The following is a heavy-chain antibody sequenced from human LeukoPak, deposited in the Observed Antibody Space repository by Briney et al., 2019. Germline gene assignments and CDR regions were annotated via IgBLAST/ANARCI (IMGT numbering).Heavy chain of an antibody. J-gene: IGHJ4*02. V-gene: IGHV3-11*04. CDR3: ASHLWVFGVVITPFDY. CDR1: GFTFSDYY. D-gene: IGHD3-3*01. CDR2: ISSSGSTI. Sequence: GGSLRLSCAASGFTFSDYYMSWIRQAPGKGLEWVSYISSSGSTIYYADSAKGRFTISRDNAKNSLYLQMSSLRAEDTAVYYCASHLWVFGVVITPFDYWGQGTLVTVSS.